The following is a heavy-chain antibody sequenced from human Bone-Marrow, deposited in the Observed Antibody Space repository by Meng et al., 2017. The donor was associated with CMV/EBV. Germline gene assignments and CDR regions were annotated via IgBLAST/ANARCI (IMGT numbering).Heavy chain of an antibody. CDR2: ISWNSGSI. Sequence: LSLTCAASGFTFDDYAMHWVRQAPGKGLEWVSGISWNSGSIGYADSVKGRFTISRYNAKNSLYLQMNSLRAEDTAVYYCARWAYYDFWSGSLGHYFDYWGQGTLVTVSS. J-gene: IGHJ4*02. D-gene: IGHD3-3*01. CDR3: ARWAYYDFWSGSLGHYFDY. V-gene: IGHV3-9*01. CDR1: GFTFDDYA.